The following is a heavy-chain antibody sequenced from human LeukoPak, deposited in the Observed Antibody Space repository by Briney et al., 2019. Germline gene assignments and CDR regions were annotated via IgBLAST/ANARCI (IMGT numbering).Heavy chain of an antibody. CDR3: ARNKNYFDY. CDR1: GGSISSHY. D-gene: IGHD1/OR15-1a*01. CDR2: IYYSGST. V-gene: IGHV4-59*11. Sequence: SETLSLTCTVSGGSISSHYWSWIRQPPGKGLEWIGYIYYSGSTNYNPSLKSRVTISVDTSKNQFSLKLSSVTAADTAVYYCARNKNYFDYWGQGTLVTVSS. J-gene: IGHJ4*02.